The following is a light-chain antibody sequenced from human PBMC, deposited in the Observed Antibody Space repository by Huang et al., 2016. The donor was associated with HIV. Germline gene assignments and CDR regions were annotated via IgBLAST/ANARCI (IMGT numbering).Light chain of an antibody. J-gene: IGKJ1*01. V-gene: IGKV1-27*01. CDR2: AAS. CDR3: QKYDSVPRT. CDR1: QDIKNY. Sequence: DIQMTQYPSSLSASVGDRVTIPCRASQDIKNYLAWYQQKAGQVPKLLIYAASSLQSGVPSRFSGSGSGTDFTLSITSLQPEDVAIYYCQKYDSVPRTFGQGTKVDIK.